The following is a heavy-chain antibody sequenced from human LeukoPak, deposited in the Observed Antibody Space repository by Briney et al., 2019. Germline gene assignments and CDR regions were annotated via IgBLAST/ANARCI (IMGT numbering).Heavy chain of an antibody. CDR1: GFTFSSYW. Sequence: GGSLRLPCANSGFTFSSYWMHWVRQAPGKGLVWVSRIKTDGSSTTYADFVQGRFTISRDNAKNTLYPQMNSLRADDTAVYYCVRGRGVPEYYFDYWGQGTLVTVSS. CDR2: IKTDGSST. D-gene: IGHD2-2*01. J-gene: IGHJ4*02. V-gene: IGHV3-74*01. CDR3: VRGRGVPEYYFDY.